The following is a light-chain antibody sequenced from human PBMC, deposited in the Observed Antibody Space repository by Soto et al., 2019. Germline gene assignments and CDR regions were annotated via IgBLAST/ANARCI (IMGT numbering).Light chain of an antibody. Sequence: EIVLTQSPGTLSLSPGERATLSCRASQSVANYLAWYQQKPGQTPRLLIFDSLNRATDIPDRFSGNGSGTDFTLTISILEPEDSAVYFCQQRSSRGLTFGGGTKVEIK. V-gene: IGKV3-11*01. CDR3: QQRSSRGLT. J-gene: IGKJ4*01. CDR1: QSVANY. CDR2: DSL.